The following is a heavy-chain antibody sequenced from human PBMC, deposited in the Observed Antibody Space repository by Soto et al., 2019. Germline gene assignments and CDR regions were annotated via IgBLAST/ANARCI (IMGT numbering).Heavy chain of an antibody. CDR3: TRQSIDDSSSSRYYYYGMDV. Sequence: EVQLVESGGGLVQPGGSLKLSCAASGFTFSGSAMHWVRQASGKGLEWVGRIRSKANSYATAYAASVKCRFTISRDDSKNTEYLQMNSLKTEDTAVYYCTRQSIDDSSSSRYYYYGMDVWGQGTTVTVSS. J-gene: IGHJ6*02. CDR2: IRSKANSYAT. V-gene: IGHV3-73*02. CDR1: GFTFSGSA. D-gene: IGHD6-6*01.